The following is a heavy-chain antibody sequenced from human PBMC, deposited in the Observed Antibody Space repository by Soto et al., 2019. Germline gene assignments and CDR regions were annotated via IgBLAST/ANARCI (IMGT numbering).Heavy chain of an antibody. CDR2: IYHSGST. Sequence: SETLSLTCAVYGGSFSGYYWSWIRQPPGKGLEWIGEIYHSGSTNYNPSLKSRVTISVDTSKNQFSLKLSSVAAADTAVYYCARDILDVWGKGTTVTVSS. CDR3: ARDILDV. V-gene: IGHV4-34*01. CDR1: GGSFSGYY. D-gene: IGHD2-2*02. J-gene: IGHJ6*04.